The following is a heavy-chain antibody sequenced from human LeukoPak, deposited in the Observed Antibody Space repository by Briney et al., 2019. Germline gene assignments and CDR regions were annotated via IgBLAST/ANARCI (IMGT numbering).Heavy chain of an antibody. Sequence: ASVKVSCKASGGTFSSYAISWVRQAPGQGLEWMGRIIPIFGTANYAQKFQGRVTITTDESTSTAYMELSSLRSEDTAVYYCARASEYYYDSSGYLVQAYAFDIWGQGTMVTASS. CDR2: IIPIFGTA. CDR1: GGTFSSYA. J-gene: IGHJ3*02. D-gene: IGHD3-22*01. CDR3: ARASEYYYDSSGYLVQAYAFDI. V-gene: IGHV1-69*05.